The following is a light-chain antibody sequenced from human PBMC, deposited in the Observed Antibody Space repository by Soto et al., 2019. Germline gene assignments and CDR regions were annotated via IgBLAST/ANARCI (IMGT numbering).Light chain of an antibody. CDR1: QHISDY. V-gene: IGKV1-39*01. CDR3: QQSYTTSRGT. CDR2: AAF. J-gene: IGKJ1*01. Sequence: DIQMTQSPSSLSASVGDRVTITCRASQHISDYLNWYQQKPGKAPKLLIYAAFTLQSGVPSRFSGSGSGTHFTLTISSLHPEDFATYFCQQSYTTSRGTFGQGTKVEIK.